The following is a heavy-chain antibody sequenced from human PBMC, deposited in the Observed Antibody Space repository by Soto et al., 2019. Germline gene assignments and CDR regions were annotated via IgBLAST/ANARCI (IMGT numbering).Heavy chain of an antibody. V-gene: IGHV3-48*02. CDR1: GFTFSSYS. Sequence: EVQLVESGGGLVQPGGSLRLSCAASGFTFSSYSMNWVRQAPGKGLEWVSYISSSSSTIYYADSVKGRFTISRDNAKNSLYLQMNSLRDEDTAVYYCARGPWFGEHPYYFDYWGQGTLVTVSS. D-gene: IGHD3-10*01. CDR2: ISSSSSTI. J-gene: IGHJ4*02. CDR3: ARGPWFGEHPYYFDY.